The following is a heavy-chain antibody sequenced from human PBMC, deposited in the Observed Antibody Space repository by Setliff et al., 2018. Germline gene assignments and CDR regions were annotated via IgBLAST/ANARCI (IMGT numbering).Heavy chain of an antibody. V-gene: IGHV3-23*01. CDR2: VSGSGMTR. Sequence: PGGSLRLSCTASGFTFRKHALAWVRQAPGKGLQWVSSVSGSGMTRDYTDSVKGRFTVSRDSSQNKIHLQMDSLRAEDTGKYFCARDRGSNNSPEDFDYWGLGTLVTVSS. D-gene: IGHD1-1*01. CDR3: ARDRGSNNSPEDFDY. CDR1: GFTFRKHA. J-gene: IGHJ4*02.